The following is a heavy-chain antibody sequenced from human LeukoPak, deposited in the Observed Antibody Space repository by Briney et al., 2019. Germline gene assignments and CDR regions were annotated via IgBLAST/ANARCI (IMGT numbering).Heavy chain of an antibody. Sequence: GGSLRLSCAASGFTFSSYSMNWVRQAPGKGLEWVSYISSSSSTIYYADSVKGRFTISGDNAKNSVYLQMNSLRDEDTAVYYCARESGMDVWGQGTTVTVSS. CDR2: ISSSSSTI. CDR3: ARESGMDV. J-gene: IGHJ6*02. V-gene: IGHV3-48*02. CDR1: GFTFSSYS.